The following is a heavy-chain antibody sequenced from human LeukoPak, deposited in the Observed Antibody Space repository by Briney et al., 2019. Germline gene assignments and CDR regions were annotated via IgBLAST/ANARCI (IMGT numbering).Heavy chain of an antibody. CDR2: IIHSVSK. V-gene: IGHV4-34*01. D-gene: IGHD2-2*01. CDR1: GGSSSGLY. Sequence: SETLSLTSAVCGGSSSGLYWRWIRQPPRNGLGWNGEIIHSVSKNNHPSLKTRVTISVDTSKTQFYLKLSSVTAADTAVYYGARGGAGYCSSTSCRRGYSYGIYDYWGQGTLVTVSS. CDR3: ARGGAGYCSSTSCRRGYSYGIYDY. J-gene: IGHJ4*02.